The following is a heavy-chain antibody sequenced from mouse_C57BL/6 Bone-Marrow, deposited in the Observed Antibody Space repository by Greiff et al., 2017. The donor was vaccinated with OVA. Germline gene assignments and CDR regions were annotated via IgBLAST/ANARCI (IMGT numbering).Heavy chain of an antibody. CDR2: INPNNGGT. V-gene: IGHV1-18*01. D-gene: IGHD3-2*02. CDR1: GYTFTDYN. CDR3: ERSETAQATWNYAMDY. J-gene: IGHJ4*01. Sequence: VQLQQPGTELVKPGASVKIPCKASGYTFTDYNMDWVKQSHGKSLEWIGDINPNNGGTIYNQKFKGKATLTVDKSSSTAYMELRSLTSENTAVYYCERSETAQATWNYAMDYWGQGTSVTVSS.